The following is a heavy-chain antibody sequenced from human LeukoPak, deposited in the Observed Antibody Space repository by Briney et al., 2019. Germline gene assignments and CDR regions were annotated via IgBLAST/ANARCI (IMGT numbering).Heavy chain of an antibody. CDR3: AKITMVRGVKVDAFDI. D-gene: IGHD3-10*01. V-gene: IGHV3-23*01. Sequence: GGSLRLSCTASGFTFSSYWMHWVRQAPGKGLEWVSAISGSGGSTYYADSVKGRFTISRDNSKNTLYLQMNSLRAEDTAVYYCAKITMVRGVKVDAFDIWGQGTMVTVSS. CDR2: ISGSGGST. J-gene: IGHJ3*02. CDR1: GFTFSSYW.